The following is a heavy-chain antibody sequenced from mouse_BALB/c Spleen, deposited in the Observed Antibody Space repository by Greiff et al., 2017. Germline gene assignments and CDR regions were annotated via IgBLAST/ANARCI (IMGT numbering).Heavy chain of an antibody. V-gene: IGHV2-2*02. D-gene: IGHD2-1*01. CDR3: ARKNGNYDGAMDY. J-gene: IGHJ4*01. CDR1: GFSLTSYG. Sequence: VKVVESGPGLVQPSQSLSITCTVSGFSLTSYGVHWVRQSPGKGLEWLGVIWSGGSTDYNAAFISRLSISKDNSKSQVFFKMNSLQANDTAIYYCARKNGNYDGAMDYWGQGTSVTVSS. CDR2: IWSGGST.